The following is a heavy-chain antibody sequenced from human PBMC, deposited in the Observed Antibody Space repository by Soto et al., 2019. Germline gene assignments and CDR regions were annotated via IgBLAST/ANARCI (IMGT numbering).Heavy chain of an antibody. CDR1: GGTFSSHA. J-gene: IGHJ4*01. Sequence: SVKSSCKASGGTFSSHAISWVRQAPGQGLEWMGGIIPIFGTANYAQKFQGRVTITADESTSTAYMELSSLRSEDTAVYYCAREFGGYCTNGVCYDTYYYFDYWG. D-gene: IGHD2-8*01. CDR2: IIPIFGTA. V-gene: IGHV1-69*13. CDR3: AREFGGYCTNGVCYDTYYYFDY.